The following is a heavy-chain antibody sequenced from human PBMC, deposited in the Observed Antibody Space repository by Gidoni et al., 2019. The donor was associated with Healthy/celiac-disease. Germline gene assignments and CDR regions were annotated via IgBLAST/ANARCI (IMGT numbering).Heavy chain of an antibody. J-gene: IGHJ4*02. Sequence: CPASGFTFSSYGMHWVRQAPGKGLEWVAVIWYDGSNKYYADSVKGRFTISRDNSKNTLYLQMNSLRAEDTAVYYWAREVAGTWDYWGQGTLVTVSS. V-gene: IGHV3-33*01. CDR3: AREVAGTWDY. D-gene: IGHD6-19*01. CDR1: GFTFSSYG. CDR2: IWYDGSNK.